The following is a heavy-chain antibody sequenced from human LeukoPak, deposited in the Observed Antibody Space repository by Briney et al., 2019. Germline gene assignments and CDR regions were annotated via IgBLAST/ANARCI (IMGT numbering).Heavy chain of an antibody. J-gene: IGHJ5*02. CDR3: ARTFRVLYGLDP. CDR2: INHSGST. V-gene: IGHV4-34*01. Sequence: SETLSLTCAVYGGSLSGYYWSWIRQPPGKGLEWIGEINHSGSTNYNPSLKSRVTISVDTSKNQFSLKLSSVTAADTAVYYCARTFRVLYGLDPWGQGTLVTVSS. D-gene: IGHD2-8*01. CDR1: GGSLSGYY.